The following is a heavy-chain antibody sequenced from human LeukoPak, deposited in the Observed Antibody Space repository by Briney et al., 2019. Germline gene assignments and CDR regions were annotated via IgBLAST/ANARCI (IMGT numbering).Heavy chain of an antibody. CDR2: IYTSGST. CDR1: GGSISSGSYY. D-gene: IGHD6-6*01. J-gene: IGHJ6*03. Sequence: SQTLSLTCTVSGGSISSGSYYWSWIRQPAGKGLEWIGRIYTSGSTNYNPSLKSRVTISVDTSKNQFSLKLSSVTAADTAVYYCARWSGSVTARNYYYYMDVWGEGTTVTVSS. CDR3: ARWSGSVTARNYYYYMDV. V-gene: IGHV4-61*02.